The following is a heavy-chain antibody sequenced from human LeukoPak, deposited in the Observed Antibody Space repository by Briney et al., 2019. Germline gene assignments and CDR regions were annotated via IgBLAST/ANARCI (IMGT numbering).Heavy chain of an antibody. Sequence: PGGSLRLSCAASGFTFSSYSMNWVRQASGKGLEWVSYISSSSSTIYYADSVKGRFTISRDNAKNSLYLQMNSLRAEDTAVYYCARAAAGTGYYFDYWGQGTLVTVSS. CDR3: ARAAAGTGYYFDY. V-gene: IGHV3-48*01. CDR2: ISSSSSTI. J-gene: IGHJ4*02. D-gene: IGHD6-13*01. CDR1: GFTFSSYS.